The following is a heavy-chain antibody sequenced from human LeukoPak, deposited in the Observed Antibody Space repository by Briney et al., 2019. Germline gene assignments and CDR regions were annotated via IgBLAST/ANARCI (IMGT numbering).Heavy chain of an antibody. CDR2: TNQEGSEK. Sequence: GGSLRLSCAASGFTFSSYWMSWVRQAPGKGLEWVANTNQEGSEKYYVDSVKGRFTISKDNAKNSLYLQMNSLRAEDTAVYYCARDPKWLDYWGQGTLVTVSS. J-gene: IGHJ4*02. CDR1: GFTFSSYW. CDR3: ARDPKWLDY. D-gene: IGHD5-12*01. V-gene: IGHV3-7*01.